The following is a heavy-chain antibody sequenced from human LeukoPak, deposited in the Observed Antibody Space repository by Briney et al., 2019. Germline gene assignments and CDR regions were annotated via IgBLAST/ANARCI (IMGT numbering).Heavy chain of an antibody. D-gene: IGHD5-24*01. CDR2: VSTTGSDT. V-gene: IGHV3-21*01. CDR3: ARGRDGYPYNF. Sequence: GGSLRLSCAASEFTISRYWMHWVRQAPGKGLVWVSSVSTTGSDTYYADSVKGRFTISRDSSKNSVYLQMNSLRPEDTAIYYCARGRDGYPYNFWGQGTLVTVSS. J-gene: IGHJ4*02. CDR1: EFTISRYW.